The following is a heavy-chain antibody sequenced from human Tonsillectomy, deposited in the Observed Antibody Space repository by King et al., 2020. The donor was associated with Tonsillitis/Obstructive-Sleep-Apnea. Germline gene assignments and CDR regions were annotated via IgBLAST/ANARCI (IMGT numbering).Heavy chain of an antibody. J-gene: IGHJ3*02. CDR3: ARDFPHRHDGFDI. CDR1: GFTFSSYG. V-gene: IGHV3-33*01. CDR2: IWYDGSNK. Sequence: VQLVESGGGVVQPGRSLRLSCAASGFTFSSYGMHWVRQAPGKGLEWVAVIWYDGSNKYYADSVKGRFTISRDNSKNTLYLQMNSLRAEDTAVYYCARDFPHRHDGFDIWGQGTMVTVSS.